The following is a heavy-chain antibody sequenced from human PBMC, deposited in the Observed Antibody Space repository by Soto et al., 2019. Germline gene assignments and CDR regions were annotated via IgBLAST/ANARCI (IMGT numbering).Heavy chain of an antibody. CDR3: ARAQRYYGSGSYFDY. D-gene: IGHD3-10*01. CDR1: GYTFTSYG. J-gene: IGHJ4*02. Sequence: GASVRVSCKASGYTFTSYGISWVRQPPGQGLECMGWISAYNGNKNYAQKLQGRLTMTTDTSTSTAYMELRSLRSDNTAVYYCARAQRYYGSGSYFDYWGQGTLVTV. V-gene: IGHV1-18*04. CDR2: ISAYNGNK.